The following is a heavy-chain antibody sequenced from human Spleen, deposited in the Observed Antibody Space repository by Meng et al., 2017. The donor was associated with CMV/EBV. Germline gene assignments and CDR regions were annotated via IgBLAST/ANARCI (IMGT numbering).Heavy chain of an antibody. V-gene: IGHV4-61*03. Sequence: SETLSLTCTVSGGSVSSGSHYWSWIRQPPGKGLEWIGYIYYSGSTKYNPSLKSRVTISGDTSKNHFSLNLSSVTAADTAVYYCARDSTSPLDFWGQGTLVTVSS. CDR2: IYYSGST. J-gene: IGHJ4*02. D-gene: IGHD6-13*01. CDR3: ARDSTSPLDF. CDR1: GGSVSSGSHY.